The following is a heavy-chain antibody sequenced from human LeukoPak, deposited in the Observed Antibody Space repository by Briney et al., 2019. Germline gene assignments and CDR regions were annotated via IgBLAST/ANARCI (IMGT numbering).Heavy chain of an antibody. J-gene: IGHJ4*02. V-gene: IGHV1-2*02. CDR1: GYTFTGYY. D-gene: IGHD3-10*01. Sequence: ASVKVSCKASGYTFTGYYMHWVRQAPGQGLEWMGWINPNSGGTNYAQKFQGRVTMTRDTSISTAYMEPSRLRSDDTAVYYRARDPVHGLITMVRGVPFDYWGQGTLVTVSS. CDR2: INPNSGGT. CDR3: ARDPVHGLITMVRGVPFDY.